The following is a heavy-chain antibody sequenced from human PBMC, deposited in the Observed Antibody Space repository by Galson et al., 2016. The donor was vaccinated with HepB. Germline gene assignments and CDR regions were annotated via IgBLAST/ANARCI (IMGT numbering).Heavy chain of an antibody. D-gene: IGHD1-26*01. CDR1: GGTFSSHA. CDR3: ATAEGAFDF. J-gene: IGHJ4*02. Sequence: SVKVSCKVSGGTFSSHAISWVRQAPGQGLEWMGGISPILAATNYAQKFQGRLTITADESTNTVYMEVSSLSSDDTAVYYCATAEGAFDFWGQGTLVTVSS. V-gene: IGHV1-69*13. CDR2: ISPILAAT.